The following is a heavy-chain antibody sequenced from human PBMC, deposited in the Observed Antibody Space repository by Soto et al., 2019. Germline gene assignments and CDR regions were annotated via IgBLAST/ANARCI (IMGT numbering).Heavy chain of an antibody. CDR2: ITSSSSYI. CDR1: GFTFSSYS. J-gene: IGHJ5*02. D-gene: IGHD5-12*01. V-gene: IGHV3-21*01. Sequence: EVQLVESGGGLVKPGGSLRLSCAASGFTFSSYSMNWVRQAPGKGLEWVSSITSSSSYIYYADSVRGRFTISRDNAKNSLYLQMNSLRAEDTAVYYCARDSSCYDFDGWFDPWGQGTLVTVSS. CDR3: ARDSSCYDFDGWFDP.